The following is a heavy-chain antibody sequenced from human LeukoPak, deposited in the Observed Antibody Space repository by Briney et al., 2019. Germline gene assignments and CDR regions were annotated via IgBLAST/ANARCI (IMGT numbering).Heavy chain of an antibody. CDR1: GGSISSSSYY. Sequence: SETLSLTCTVSGGSISSSSYYWGWIRQPPGKGLEWIGSIYYSGSTYYNPSLKSRVTISVDTSKNQFSLKLSSVTAADTAVYYCARHGMVRGVIITRIDYWGQGTLVTVSS. D-gene: IGHD3-10*01. V-gene: IGHV4-39*01. CDR2: IYYSGST. CDR3: ARHGMVRGVIITRIDY. J-gene: IGHJ4*02.